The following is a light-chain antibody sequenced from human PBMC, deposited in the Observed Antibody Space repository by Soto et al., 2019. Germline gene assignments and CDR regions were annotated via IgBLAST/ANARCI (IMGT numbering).Light chain of an antibody. CDR1: QSIRTS. CDR3: QQYSDWPT. Sequence: EILMTQSPATLSVSPGERVTLSCRASQSIRTSVAWFHQKPVQARRLLIYAASTRATGMSARFSGSGSGTEFTLTVSSLQSEYFAVYYCQQYSDWPTFGQGTKVDIK. J-gene: IGKJ1*01. V-gene: IGKV3-15*01. CDR2: AAS.